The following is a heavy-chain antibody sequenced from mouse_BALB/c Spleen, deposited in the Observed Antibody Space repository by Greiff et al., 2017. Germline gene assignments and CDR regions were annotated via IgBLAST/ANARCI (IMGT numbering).Heavy chain of an antibody. CDR2: IRLKSNNYAT. Sequence: EVMLVESGGGLVQPGGSMKLSCVASGFTFSNYWMNWVRQSPEKGLEWVAEIRLKSNNYATHYAESVKGRFTISRDDSKSSVYLQMNNLRAEDTGIYYCTSAMDYWGQGTSVTVSS. CDR3: TSAMDY. CDR1: GFTFSNYW. V-gene: IGHV6-6*02. J-gene: IGHJ4*01.